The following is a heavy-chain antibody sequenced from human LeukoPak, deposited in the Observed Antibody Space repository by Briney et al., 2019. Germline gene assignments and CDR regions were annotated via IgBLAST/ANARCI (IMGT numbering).Heavy chain of an antibody. J-gene: IGHJ4*02. CDR3: ARQGWSSASGYYFDY. D-gene: IGHD6-19*01. CDR2: IYYSGST. Sequence: SETLSLTCGVSGGSISGSSYYWGWIRQPPGKGLEWVGIIYYSGSTYYNPSLKSRVTISVGTSKSQFSLKLSSVTAADTAVYYCARQGWSSASGYYFDYWGQGTLVTVSS. CDR1: GGSISGSSYY. V-gene: IGHV4-39*01.